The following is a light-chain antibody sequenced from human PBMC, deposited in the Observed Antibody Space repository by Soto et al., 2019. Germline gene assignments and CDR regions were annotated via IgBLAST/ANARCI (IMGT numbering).Light chain of an antibody. Sequence: QSALTQPASVSGSPGQSITISCTGTASDVGGYNYVSWYQQHPGKAPKLMIHAVSNRPSGISSRFSGSKSGNTASLTISGLQSEDEADYFCCSYTSRTTYVFGTGTKLTVL. CDR3: CSYTSRTTYV. V-gene: IGLV2-14*01. CDR1: ASDVGGYNY. J-gene: IGLJ1*01. CDR2: AVS.